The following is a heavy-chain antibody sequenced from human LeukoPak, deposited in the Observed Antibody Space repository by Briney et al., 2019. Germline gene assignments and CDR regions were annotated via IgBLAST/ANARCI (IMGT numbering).Heavy chain of an antibody. CDR2: ISSSGSTI. CDR3: ARVYGDSAWGAFDI. Sequence: GGSLRLSCAASGFTFNNYNMNWVRQAPGKGLEWVSYISSSGSTIYYADSVKGRFTISRDNSKNTLYLQMNSLRAEDTAVYYCARVYGDSAWGAFDIWGQGTMVTVSS. V-gene: IGHV3-48*01. J-gene: IGHJ3*02. CDR1: GFTFNNYN. D-gene: IGHD4-17*01.